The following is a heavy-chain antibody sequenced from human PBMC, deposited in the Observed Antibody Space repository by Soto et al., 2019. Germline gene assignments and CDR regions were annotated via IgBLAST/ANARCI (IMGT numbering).Heavy chain of an antibody. V-gene: IGHV3-11*01. CDR3: ARDSDWYEVNWFDP. Sequence: GGSLRLSCAASGFTFSDYYMSWIRQAPGKGLEWVSYISSSGSTIYYADSVKGRFTISRDNAKNSLYLQMNSLRAEDTAVYYCARDSDWYEVNWFDPWGQGALVTVSS. D-gene: IGHD6-19*01. J-gene: IGHJ5*02. CDR2: ISSSGSTI. CDR1: GFTFSDYY.